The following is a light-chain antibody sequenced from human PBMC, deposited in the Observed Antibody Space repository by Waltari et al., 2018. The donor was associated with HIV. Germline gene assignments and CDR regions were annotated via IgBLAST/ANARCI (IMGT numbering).Light chain of an antibody. CDR1: TSNIGNSS. Sequence: QSVLTQPPSVSAAPGQKVTIYCSGSTSNIGNSSVSWYQQLPGTAPKLVIYENNKRPSGIPDRCSGSKSGTSATLGITGLQTGDEADYYCGTWDNNLSAWVFGGGTKLTVL. V-gene: IGLV1-51*02. J-gene: IGLJ3*02. CDR2: ENN. CDR3: GTWDNNLSAWV.